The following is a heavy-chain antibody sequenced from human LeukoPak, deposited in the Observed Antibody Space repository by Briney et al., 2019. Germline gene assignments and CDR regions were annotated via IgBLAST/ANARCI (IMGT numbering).Heavy chain of an antibody. CDR3: ARAAGAGTTYGYYFDY. Sequence: ASVKVSCKASAYTFTSYYMHCVRHAPAQELEWMGIINPTGGSTRYAQKFQGRVTMTRDTSTSTVYMELSSLRSEDTDVYYCARAAGAGTTYGYYFDYWGQGTLVTVSS. J-gene: IGHJ4*02. CDR1: AYTFTSYY. D-gene: IGHD1-1*01. V-gene: IGHV1-46*01. CDR2: INPTGGST.